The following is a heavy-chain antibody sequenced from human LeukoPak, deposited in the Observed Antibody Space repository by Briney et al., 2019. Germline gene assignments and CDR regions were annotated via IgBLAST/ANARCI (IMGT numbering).Heavy chain of an antibody. CDR2: ISGSGDTT. V-gene: IGHV3-23*01. CDR1: GFTFSSYA. Sequence: PGGSLRLSCSASGFTFSSYAMSWVRQAPGKGLEWVSAISGSGDTTYYADSVKGRFTISRDNSKNMLYLQMNSLRAEDTAVYYCAKPYYYGSRSYMDYWGQGTLVTVSS. CDR3: AKPYYYGSRSYMDY. J-gene: IGHJ4*02. D-gene: IGHD3-10*01.